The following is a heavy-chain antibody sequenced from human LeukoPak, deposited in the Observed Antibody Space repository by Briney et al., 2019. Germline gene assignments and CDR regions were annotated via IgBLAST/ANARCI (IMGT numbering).Heavy chain of an antibody. CDR1: GVSISSGNW. CDR3: ARNGGYYLEY. V-gene: IGHV4-4*02. J-gene: IGHJ4*02. Sequence: SETLSLTCAVSGVSISSGNWWSWVRQPPGMGLEWLGEIHHSGNTNYNPSLKSRVTISIGKTMNHLSLRLTSMTAADTAVYYCARNGGYYLEYWGQGILVTVSS. CDR2: IHHSGNT. D-gene: IGHD3-16*01.